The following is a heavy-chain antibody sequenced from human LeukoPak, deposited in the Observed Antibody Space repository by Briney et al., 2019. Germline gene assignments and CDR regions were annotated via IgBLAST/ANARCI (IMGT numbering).Heavy chain of an antibody. D-gene: IGHD3-22*01. V-gene: IGHV4-39*07. CDR3: ARGPHTGVNYYDSSGYYY. CDR2: IYYSGTT. Sequence: SDTLSLTCTVSGGSISSSSYYWGWVRQPPGKGPEWIGTIYYSGTTYYNPSRKSRVTISVDTSKNQFSLKLSSVTAADTAVYYCARGPHTGVNYYDSSGYYYWGQGTLVTVSS. CDR1: GGSISSSSYY. J-gene: IGHJ4*02.